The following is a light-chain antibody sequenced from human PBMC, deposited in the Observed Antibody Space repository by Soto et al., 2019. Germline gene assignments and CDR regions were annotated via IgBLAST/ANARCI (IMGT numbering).Light chain of an antibody. CDR2: AAS. J-gene: IGKJ1*01. Sequence: DIQMTHSPASLPASVGNRVTITFRADQSIGSDLNWYQQKPGKAPKLLIYAASSLQSGVPSRFSGSGSGTDFTVAISSVQPEDFATYYCQQSYSTLSWTVGQGTVVDI. V-gene: IGKV1-39*01. CDR3: QQSYSTLSWT. CDR1: QSIGSD.